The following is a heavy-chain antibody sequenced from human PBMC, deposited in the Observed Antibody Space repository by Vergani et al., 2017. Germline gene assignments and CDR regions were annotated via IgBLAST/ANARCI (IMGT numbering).Heavy chain of an antibody. CDR2: TYYRSKWYN. D-gene: IGHD2-15*01. Sequence: QVQLQQSGPGLVKPSQTLSLTCAISGDSVSSNSAAWNWIRQSPSRGLEWLGRTYYRSKWYNDYAVSVKSRITINPDTSKNQFSLQVNSVTPEDTAVYYCARGGVVVVAATLEPPDRYFDYWGQGTLVTVSS. J-gene: IGHJ4*02. CDR3: ARGGVVVVAATLEPPDRYFDY. CDR1: GDSVSSNSAA. V-gene: IGHV6-1*01.